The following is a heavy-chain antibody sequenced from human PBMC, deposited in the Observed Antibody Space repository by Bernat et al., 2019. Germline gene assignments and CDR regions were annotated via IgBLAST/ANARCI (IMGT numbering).Heavy chain of an antibody. Sequence: DVQLVESGGGLVQPGGSLRLFCAASGFTFSHYWMSWVRQAPGKVLEWVANIKEDGSEKYYVDSVKGRFTISRDNAKNSLYLQMNSLRAEDTAVYFCARANYDTSPLHYWGQGSLVSVSS. CDR3: ARANYDTSPLHY. V-gene: IGHV3-7*01. J-gene: IGHJ4*02. CDR1: GFTFSHYW. CDR2: IKEDGSEK. D-gene: IGHD3-22*01.